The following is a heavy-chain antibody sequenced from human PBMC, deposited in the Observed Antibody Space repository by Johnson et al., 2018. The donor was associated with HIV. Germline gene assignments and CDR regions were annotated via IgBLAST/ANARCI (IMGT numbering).Heavy chain of an antibody. V-gene: IGHV3-20*04. Sequence: VQLVESGGGVVQPGRSLRLSCAASGFTFDDYGMSWVRQVPGKGLEWVSGINWNGGTTGYADSVKGRFTISRDNAKNSLYLQMNSLRAEDTALYYCARDQSVSAQMVWMDAFDIWGQGTKVTVSA. CDR1: GFTFDDYG. J-gene: IGHJ3*02. CDR2: INWNGGTT. D-gene: IGHD2-8*01. CDR3: ARDQSVSAQMVWMDAFDI.